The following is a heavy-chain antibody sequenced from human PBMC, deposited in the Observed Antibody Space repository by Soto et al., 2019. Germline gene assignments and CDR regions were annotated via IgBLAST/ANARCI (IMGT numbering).Heavy chain of an antibody. CDR1: GGTFSSYA. Sequence: QVQLVQSGAEVKKPGSSVKVSCKASGGTFSSYAISWVRQAPGQGLEWMGGIIPIFGTANYAQKFQGRVTITADKSTSTAYMEVSSLRSEDTAVYYCARRGTTTVTTRPYYYGMDVWGQGTTVTVSS. V-gene: IGHV1-69*06. CDR2: IIPIFGTA. CDR3: ARRGTTTVTTRPYYYGMDV. D-gene: IGHD4-17*01. J-gene: IGHJ6*02.